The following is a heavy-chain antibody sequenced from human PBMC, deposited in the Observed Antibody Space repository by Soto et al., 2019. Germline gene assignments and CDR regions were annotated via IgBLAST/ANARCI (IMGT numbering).Heavy chain of an antibody. CDR1: GFTFYHHA. D-gene: IGHD4-17*01. CDR2: ISGGGDAP. Sequence: EVQLLESGGGLVQPGGSLRLSCAASGFTFYHHAMTWVRQAPGKGLEWVATISGGGDAPYYADSVRGRFTISRDNSRNTVSLLVNSLRAEDTAIYFCVTQAIGSTLTPYYWYFDFWGRGTLVSVSS. CDR3: VTQAIGSTLTPYYWYFDF. J-gene: IGHJ2*01. V-gene: IGHV3-23*01.